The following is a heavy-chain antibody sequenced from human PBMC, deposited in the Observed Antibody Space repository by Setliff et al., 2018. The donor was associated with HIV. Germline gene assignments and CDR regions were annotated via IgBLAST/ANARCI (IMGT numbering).Heavy chain of an antibody. J-gene: IGHJ4*02. CDR1: GFTFRGYW. CDR3: ARDRFRGGVGTGLAEY. Sequence: PGGSLRLSCAASGFTFRGYWMYWVRQPPGKGLVWVSRINIDGGSTNYADSVKGRVTISRDNAKNTLYLQMNGLIAEDTAVYYCARDRFRGGVGTGLAEYWGQGTVVTVSS. CDR2: INIDGGST. V-gene: IGHV3-74*01. D-gene: IGHD3-16*01.